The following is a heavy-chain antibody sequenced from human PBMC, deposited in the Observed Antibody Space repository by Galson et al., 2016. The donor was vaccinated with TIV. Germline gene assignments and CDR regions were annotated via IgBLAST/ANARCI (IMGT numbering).Heavy chain of an antibody. CDR3: ARNNWNYEGAFDI. CDR1: GFTFSSYW. D-gene: IGHD1-7*01. V-gene: IGHV3-7*01. J-gene: IGHJ3*02. CDR2: IKQDGSEK. Sequence: SLRLSCAASGFTFSSYWLSWVRQAPGKGLEWVANIKQDGSEKHYVDSVKGRFTISRDNAKNSLYLQMNSLRAEDTAVDYCARNNWNYEGAFDIWGQGTMVTVYS.